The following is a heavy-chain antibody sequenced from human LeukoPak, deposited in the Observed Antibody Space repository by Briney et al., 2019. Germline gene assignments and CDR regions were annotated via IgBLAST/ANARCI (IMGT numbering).Heavy chain of an antibody. J-gene: IGHJ4*02. CDR3: ARSPHILTGENFDY. D-gene: IGHD3-9*01. CDR1: GYTFNRYA. V-gene: IGHV1-2*02. Sequence: ASVKVSCKASGYTFNRYAMNWVRQAPGQGLEWMGWINPNSGGTNYVKKFQGRVTMTRDTSITTAYMEMSRLRSDDTALYYCARSPHILTGENFDYWGQGTLVTVSS. CDR2: INPNSGGT.